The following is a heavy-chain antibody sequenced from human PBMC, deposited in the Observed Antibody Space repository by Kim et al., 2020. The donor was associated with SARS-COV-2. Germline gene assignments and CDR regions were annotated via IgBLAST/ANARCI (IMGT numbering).Heavy chain of an antibody. CDR1: GFTFNTYG. CDR3: AKSLSGSYFGYDY. Sequence: GGSLRLSCAASGFTFNTYGMHWVRQAPGKGLEWVAVISYDGSNKYYADSVKGRFTISRDNSKNTLSLQMNSLRIEDTAVYYCAKSLSGSYFGYDYWGQGTLVTVSS. D-gene: IGHD1-26*01. V-gene: IGHV3-30*18. J-gene: IGHJ4*02. CDR2: ISYDGSNK.